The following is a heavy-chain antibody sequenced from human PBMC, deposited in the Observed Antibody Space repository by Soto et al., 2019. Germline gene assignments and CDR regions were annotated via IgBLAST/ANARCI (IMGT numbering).Heavy chain of an antibody. V-gene: IGHV4-30-4*01. J-gene: IGHJ4*02. CDR1: GGPISSGDYY. CDR2: IYYRGST. Sequence: QVQLQESGPGLVKPSQTLSLTCTVSGGPISSGDYYWSWIRQPPGKGLEWIGYIYYRGSTYYTPSLKSRVTISVDTSKNQFSLKLSSVTAADTAVYYCASQNYGGNSEGDFDYWGQGTLVTVSS. D-gene: IGHD4-17*01. CDR3: ASQNYGGNSEGDFDY.